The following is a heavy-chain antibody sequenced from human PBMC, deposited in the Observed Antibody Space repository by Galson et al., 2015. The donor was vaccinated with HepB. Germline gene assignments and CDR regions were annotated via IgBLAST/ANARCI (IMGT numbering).Heavy chain of an antibody. CDR3: ARAARYIVVVVAAASGFDY. V-gene: IGHV4-34*01. CDR2: INHSGST. D-gene: IGHD2-15*01. J-gene: IGHJ4*02. CDR1: GGSFSGYY. Sequence: LSLTCAVYGGSFSGYYWSWIRQPPGRGLEWIGEINHSGSTNYNPSLKSRVTISVDTSKNQFSLKLSSVTAADTAVYYCARAARYIVVVVAAASGFDYWGQGTLVTVSS.